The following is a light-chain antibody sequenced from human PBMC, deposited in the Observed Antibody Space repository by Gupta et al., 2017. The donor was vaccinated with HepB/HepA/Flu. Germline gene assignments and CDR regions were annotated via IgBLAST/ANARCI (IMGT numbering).Light chain of an antibody. V-gene: IGLV3-25*03. CDR3: QSSDSFGTVV. J-gene: IGLJ2*01. CDR1: ALPKQY. CDR2: KDS. Sequence: SYELTQPPSVSVSPGQTARITCSGDALPKQYAYWYQQKPGQAPVLVIFKDSERPSGIPERFSGSSSGTTVTLTISGVQAEDEADYYCQSSDSFGTVVFGGGTKLTVL.